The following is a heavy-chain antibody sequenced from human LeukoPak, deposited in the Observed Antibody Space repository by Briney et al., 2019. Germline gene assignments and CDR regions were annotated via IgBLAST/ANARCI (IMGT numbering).Heavy chain of an antibody. D-gene: IGHD2/OR15-2a*01. J-gene: IGHJ4*02. V-gene: IGHV4-34*01. CDR2: INHSGST. CDR3: GKERLRSFYGPMEYDC. Sequence: SETLSLTCAVYGGSFSGYYWSWVRQPPGKGLEWVGEINHSGSTNYNPSLKSRGTISVGTTKNQFFLKLKPVTAADPAVFYCGKERLRSFYGPMEYDCWGQRTLVTVSS. CDR1: GGSFSGYY.